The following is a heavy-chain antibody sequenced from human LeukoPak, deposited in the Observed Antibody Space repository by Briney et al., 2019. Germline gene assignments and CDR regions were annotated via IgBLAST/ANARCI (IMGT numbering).Heavy chain of an antibody. J-gene: IGHJ3*02. Sequence: ASETLSLTCTVSGGSISSYYWSWIRQPPGKGLEWIGYIYTSGSTNYNPSLKSRVTISVDTSKNQFSLKLSSVTAADTAVYYCARRVVVAATLGAFDIWGQGTMVTVSS. V-gene: IGHV4-4*09. CDR3: ARRVVVAATLGAFDI. CDR1: GGSISSYY. CDR2: IYTSGST. D-gene: IGHD2-15*01.